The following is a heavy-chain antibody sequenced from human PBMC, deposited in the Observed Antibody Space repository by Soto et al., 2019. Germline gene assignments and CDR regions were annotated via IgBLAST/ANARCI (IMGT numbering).Heavy chain of an antibody. D-gene: IGHD3-9*01. CDR1: GVRLRSEG. CDR2: ISGSSGTI. V-gene: IGHV3-48*02. CDR3: ARDDSNNWLFYVDD. J-gene: IGHJ4*02. Sequence: PGGSVGLACVASGVRLRSEGVNGVRQATGKGLEWVSYISGSSGTIYYADSVKGRFTISRDNAKNSLYLHMNSLRDEDTAVYDRARDDSNNWLFYVDDWGQGALVTVSS.